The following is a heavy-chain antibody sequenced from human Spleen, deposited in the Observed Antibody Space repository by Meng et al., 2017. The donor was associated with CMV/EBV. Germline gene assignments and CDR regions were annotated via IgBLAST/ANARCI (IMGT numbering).Heavy chain of an antibody. Sequence: GWSLRLSCAASGFTFDDYAMHWVRQAPGKGLEWVSGISWNSGSIGYADSVKGRFTISRDNAKNSLYLQMNSLRAEDMALYYCAKDRADFWSGGFDYWGQGIRVTVSS. CDR3: AKDRADFWSGGFDY. CDR2: ISWNSGSI. J-gene: IGHJ4*02. D-gene: IGHD3-3*01. CDR1: GFTFDDYA. V-gene: IGHV3-9*03.